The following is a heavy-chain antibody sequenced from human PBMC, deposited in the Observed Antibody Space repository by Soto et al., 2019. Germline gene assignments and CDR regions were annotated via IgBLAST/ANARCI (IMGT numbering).Heavy chain of an antibody. D-gene: IGHD3-10*01. CDR2: FIPIFVSA. Sequence: QLHLVQSGAEVKKAGSSVKVSCKASGGTVSSYAITWVRQAPGKGREWMGVFIPIFVSAHYAPKFQCRITSTADESTSTAYMELSGLTSEDTAIYYCARDVSSDTTGFRGYDLWGQGTQVTVSS. V-gene: IGHV1-69*01. CDR1: GGTVSSYA. CDR3: ARDVSSDTTGFRGYDL. J-gene: IGHJ4*02.